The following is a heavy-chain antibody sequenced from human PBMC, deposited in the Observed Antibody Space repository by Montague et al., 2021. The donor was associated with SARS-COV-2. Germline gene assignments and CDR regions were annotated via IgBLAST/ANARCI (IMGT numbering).Heavy chain of an antibody. V-gene: IGHV3-74*01. Sequence: SLRLSCAVSGFTFSNYWMHWVRQAPGKGLEWVSRTNSDGRSTTYADSVKGRFTISRDNAKNTPFLQINSLRGEDTAVYYCVREVGMVVARTLGRLDPWGQGTLVTVSS. J-gene: IGHJ5*02. CDR3: VREVGMVVARTLGRLDP. D-gene: IGHD6-19*01. CDR1: GFTFSNYW. CDR2: TNSDGRST.